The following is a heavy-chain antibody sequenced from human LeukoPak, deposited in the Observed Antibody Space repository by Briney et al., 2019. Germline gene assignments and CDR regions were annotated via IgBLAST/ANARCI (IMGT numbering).Heavy chain of an antibody. J-gene: IGHJ5*02. D-gene: IGHD6-13*01. V-gene: IGHV1-18*01. Sequence: GASVKVSCKASGYTFTSYGITWVRQAPGQGLQWMGWISANNGDTNYAQNVQGRITLTTHTSTRTAYMELRSLRSDDTAVYYCARATPRAAAGGYDHWGQGTRVTVSS. CDR2: ISANNGDT. CDR3: ARATPRAAAGGYDH. CDR1: GYTFTSYG.